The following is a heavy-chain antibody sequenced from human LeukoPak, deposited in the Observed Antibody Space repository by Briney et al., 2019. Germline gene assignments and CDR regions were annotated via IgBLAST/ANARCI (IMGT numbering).Heavy chain of an antibody. D-gene: IGHD3-22*01. CDR2: MNPNSGNT. CDR1: GYTFTSYD. J-gene: IGHJ6*03. CDR3: ARACAGYYDSSGYLSNYYYYMDV. V-gene: IGHV1-8*03. Sequence: GASVKVSCKASGYTFTSYDINWVRQATGQGLEWMGWMNPNSGNTGYAQKFQGRVTITRNTSISTAYMELSSLRSEDTAVYYCARACAGYYDSSGYLSNYYYYMDVWGKGTTVTVSS.